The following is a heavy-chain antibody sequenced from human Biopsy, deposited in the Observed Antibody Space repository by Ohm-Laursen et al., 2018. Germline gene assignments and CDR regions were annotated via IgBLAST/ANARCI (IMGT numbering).Heavy chain of an antibody. CDR2: IYPNSGDT. D-gene: IGHD3-3*01. J-gene: IGHJ4*02. CDR1: GDAFRGYY. CDR3: ARDLLEWSLPS. V-gene: IGHV1-2*02. Sequence: ASVKVSCKASGDAFRGYYLHWVRQAPGQGLEWMGSIYPNSGDTDFAQKFQGRVSMTRDTSVSTAYLELSSLRSDDTAIYYCARDLLEWSLPSWGQGTLVTVSS.